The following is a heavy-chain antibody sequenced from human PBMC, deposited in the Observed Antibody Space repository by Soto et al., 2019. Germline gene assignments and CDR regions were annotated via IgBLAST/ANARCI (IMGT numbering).Heavy chain of an antibody. CDR3: ARWSNCISTSCPTGYYYYGMDV. D-gene: IGHD2-2*01. V-gene: IGHV4-59*01. J-gene: IGHJ6*02. Sequence: QVQLQESGPGLVKPSETLSLTCTVSGGSISSYYWSWIRQPPGKGLEWIGYIYYSGSTNYKPSLKRRVTISVDTSKNPFSLKLSSVTAAETAVYYCARWSNCISTSCPTGYYYYGMDVWGQGTTDTDSS. CDR1: GGSISSYY. CDR2: IYYSGST.